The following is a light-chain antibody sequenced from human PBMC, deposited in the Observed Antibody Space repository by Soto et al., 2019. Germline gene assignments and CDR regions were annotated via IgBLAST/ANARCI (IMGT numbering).Light chain of an antibody. CDR3: QQYNNWPPIT. J-gene: IGKJ5*01. CDR2: SAS. Sequence: ERVMMRGPRTLSVYQGERATLSCRASQSVSSKLAWYQQKPGQAPRLLIYSASTRVTGIPARFSGSGSGTEFTLTISSLQSEDFAVYYCQQYNNWPPITFGQGTRLEIK. V-gene: IGKV3-15*01. CDR1: QSVSSK.